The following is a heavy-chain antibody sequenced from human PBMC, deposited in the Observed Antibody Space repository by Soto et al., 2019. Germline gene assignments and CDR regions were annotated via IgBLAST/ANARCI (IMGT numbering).Heavy chain of an antibody. Sequence: TSETLSLTCAVSGFFISSGNYWGWIRKPPGKGLEWIGSIFHGGNTYYNPSLESRVTISVDMSKNQFSLKLNSVTAADTAVYYCARARWYDAFDVWGQGTVVTVS. J-gene: IGHJ3*01. CDR2: IFHGGNT. D-gene: IGHD2-15*01. CDR1: GFFISSGNY. CDR3: ARARWYDAFDV. V-gene: IGHV4-38-2*01.